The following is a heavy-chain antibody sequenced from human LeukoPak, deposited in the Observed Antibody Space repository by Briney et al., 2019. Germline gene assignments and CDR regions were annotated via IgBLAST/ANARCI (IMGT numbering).Heavy chain of an antibody. V-gene: IGHV4-59*08. J-gene: IGHJ4*02. CDR3: ARHDRDGSSTLDY. CDR2: IYYSGSS. Sequence: SETLSLTCTVSGGSISGYYWSWIRQPPGKGLEWIGYIYYSGSSNYNPSLNSRVTISVDTSKNQFSLKLSSVTAADTAVYYCARHDRDGSSTLDYWGQGTLVTVSS. D-gene: IGHD2-2*01. CDR1: GGSISGYY.